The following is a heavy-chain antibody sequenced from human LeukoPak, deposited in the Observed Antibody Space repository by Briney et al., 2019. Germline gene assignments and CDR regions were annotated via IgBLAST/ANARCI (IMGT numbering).Heavy chain of an antibody. CDR1: GYTFTGYY. J-gene: IGHJ4*02. CDR3: AREESIGRYQFLHEY. D-gene: IGHD1-26*01. CDR2: INPNSGCT. Sequence: ASVKVSCKASGYTFTGYYMHWVRQAPGQGLEWMGWINPNSGCTNYAQKFQGRVTMTRDTSISTAYMELSRLRSDDTAVYYCAREESIGRYQFLHEYWGQGTLVTVSS. V-gene: IGHV1-2*02.